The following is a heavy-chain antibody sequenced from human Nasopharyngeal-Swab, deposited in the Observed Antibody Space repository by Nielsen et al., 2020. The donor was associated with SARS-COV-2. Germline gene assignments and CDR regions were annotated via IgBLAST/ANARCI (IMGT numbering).Heavy chain of an antibody. J-gene: IGHJ4*02. D-gene: IGHD2-2*01. CDR1: GYSFTSYW. CDR3: ARWVVDCSSTSCHYYFDY. V-gene: IGHV5-10-1*01. CDR2: IDPSDSYT. Sequence: GGSLRLSCKGSGYSFTSYWISWVRQMPGKGLEWVGRIDPSDSYTNYSPSFQGHVTISADKSISTAYLQWSSLKASDTAMYYCARWVVDCSSTSCHYYFDYWGQGTLVTVSS.